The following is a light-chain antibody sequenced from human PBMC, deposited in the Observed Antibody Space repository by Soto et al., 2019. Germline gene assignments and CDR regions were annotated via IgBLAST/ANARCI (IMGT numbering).Light chain of an antibody. CDR1: QSVSSN. Sequence: EIVMTQSPATLSLSPGERATLSCRASQSVSSNLAWYQQKPGQAPRLLIYGASTRATGIPARFSGSGSGTEFTLTISSLQSEDFAVYYCQQYGSSPPSSTFGQGTRLEIK. V-gene: IGKV3-15*01. CDR2: GAS. J-gene: IGKJ5*01. CDR3: QQYGSSPPSST.